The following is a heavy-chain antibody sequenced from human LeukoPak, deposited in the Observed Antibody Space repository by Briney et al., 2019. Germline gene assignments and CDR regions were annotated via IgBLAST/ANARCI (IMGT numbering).Heavy chain of an antibody. CDR3: AKVADDIVVVPSYFDY. CDR1: GFTFSSYA. D-gene: IGHD2-2*01. Sequence: HPGGSLRLSCAASGFTFSSYAMSWVRQAPGKGLEWVSAISGSGGSTYYADSVKGRFTISRDNSKNTLYLQMNSLRAEDTAVYYCAKVADDIVVVPSYFDYWGQGTLVTVSS. V-gene: IGHV3-23*01. J-gene: IGHJ4*02. CDR2: ISGSGGST.